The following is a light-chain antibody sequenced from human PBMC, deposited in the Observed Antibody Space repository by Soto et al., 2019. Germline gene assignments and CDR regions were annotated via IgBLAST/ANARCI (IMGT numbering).Light chain of an antibody. CDR2: AAS. CDR1: QTLMNY. CDR3: QQSYKMPS. J-gene: IGKJ5*01. Sequence: DIQVTQSPSSLSASVGDRVTITCRTSQTLMNYLNWYQQKPGKAPKLLIYAASNLQIGVPSRFSGSGSGTEFTLTISSLEPEDFGTYYCQQSYKMPSFGQGHDWR. V-gene: IGKV1-39*01.